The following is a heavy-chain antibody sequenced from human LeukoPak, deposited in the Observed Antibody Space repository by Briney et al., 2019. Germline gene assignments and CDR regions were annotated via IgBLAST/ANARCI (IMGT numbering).Heavy chain of an antibody. CDR2: IYYSGST. D-gene: IGHD2-15*01. CDR3: ARARCSGGSCILGWLSPPNWFDP. Sequence: SETLSLTCTVSGGSISSYYWSWIRQPPGKGLEWIGYIYYSGSTNYNPSLKSRVTISVDTSKNQFSLKLSSVTAADTAVYYCARARCSGGSCILGWLSPPNWFDPWGQGTLVTVSS. CDR1: GGSISSYY. V-gene: IGHV4-59*01. J-gene: IGHJ5*02.